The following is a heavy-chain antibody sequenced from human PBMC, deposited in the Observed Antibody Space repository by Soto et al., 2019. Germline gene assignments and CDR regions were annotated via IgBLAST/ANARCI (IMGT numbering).Heavy chain of an antibody. J-gene: IGHJ6*02. D-gene: IGHD1-26*01. V-gene: IGHV3-48*01. CDR3: ARVLARWELLGYYYGMDV. CDR1: GFTFSSYS. CDR2: ISSSSSTI. Sequence: EVQLVESGGGLVQPGGSLRLSCAASGFTFSSYSMNWVRQAPGKGLEWVSYISSSSSTIYYADSVKGRFTISRDNAKKSLYLQMNSLRAEDTAVYYCARVLARWELLGYYYGMDVWGQGTTVIVSS.